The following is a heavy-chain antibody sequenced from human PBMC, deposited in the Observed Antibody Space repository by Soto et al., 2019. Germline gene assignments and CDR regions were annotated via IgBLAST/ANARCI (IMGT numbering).Heavy chain of an antibody. V-gene: IGHV1-69*19. Sequence: QVQLVQSGAEMKKPGSSVKVSCQSSGGTFNTYAMNWVRQAPGQGPEWMGDISPMFGAANYAPKFQGRVTITADESTGTSYMQSSSLTSEDTSRYFCAREVQVHTPAFAYWGQGTLVTVSS. CDR1: GGTFNTYA. CDR3: AREVQVHTPAFAY. D-gene: IGHD3-10*01. CDR2: ISPMFGAA. J-gene: IGHJ4*02.